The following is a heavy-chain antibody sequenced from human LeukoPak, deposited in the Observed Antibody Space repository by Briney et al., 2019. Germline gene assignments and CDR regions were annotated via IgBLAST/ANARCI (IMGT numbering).Heavy chain of an antibody. CDR1: GYSFTSYW. CDR2: IYPGDSDT. CDR3: ARPHSSGYYWGGFDY. J-gene: IGHJ4*02. Sequence: GESLKISCKGSGYSFTSYWIGWVRQMPGKGLEWMGIIYPGDSDTRYSPSFQGQVIISADKSISTAYLQWSSLKASDTAMYYCARPHSSGYYWGGFDYWGQGTLVTVSS. D-gene: IGHD3-22*01. V-gene: IGHV5-51*01.